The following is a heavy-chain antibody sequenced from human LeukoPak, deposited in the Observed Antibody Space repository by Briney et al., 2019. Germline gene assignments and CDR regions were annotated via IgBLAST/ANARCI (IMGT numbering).Heavy chain of an antibody. CDR3: AKDRTTMVRGVALDY. CDR1: GFTFYDYA. V-gene: IGHV3-9*01. CDR2: ISWNSGSI. Sequence: GGSLRLSCAASGFTFYDYAMHWVRQAPGKGLEWVSGISWNSGSIGYADSVKGRFTISRDNAKNSLYLQMNSLRAEDTALYYCAKDRTTMVRGVALDYWGQGTLVTVSS. D-gene: IGHD3-10*01. J-gene: IGHJ4*02.